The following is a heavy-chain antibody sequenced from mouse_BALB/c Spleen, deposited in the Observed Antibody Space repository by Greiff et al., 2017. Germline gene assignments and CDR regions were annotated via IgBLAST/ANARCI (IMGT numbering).Heavy chain of an antibody. CDR1: GFNIKDTY. CDR3: ARNGGNYFYAMDY. J-gene: IGHJ4*01. CDR2: IDPANGNT. Sequence: VQLKESGAELVKPGASVKLSCTASGFNIKDTYMHWVKQRPEQGLEWIGRIDPANGNTKYDPKFQGKATITADTSSNTAYLQLSSLTSEDTAVYYCARNGGNYFYAMDYWGQGTSVTVSS. V-gene: IGHV14-3*02. D-gene: IGHD2-1*01.